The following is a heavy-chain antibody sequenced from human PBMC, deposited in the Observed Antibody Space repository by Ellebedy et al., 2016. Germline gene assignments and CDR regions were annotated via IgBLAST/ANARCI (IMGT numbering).Heavy chain of an antibody. J-gene: IGHJ4*02. Sequence: SETLSLTXTVSDDSIRSSNCYWGWIRQPPGKGLEWIATIHYSGSTYYKPSLKSRVTISVDTSKNQFSLRLTSVTAADTAVYYCARHSTHSGTHPRPFDYWGQGTLVTVSA. D-gene: IGHD1-26*01. CDR2: IHYSGST. CDR3: ARHSTHSGTHPRPFDY. V-gene: IGHV4-39*01. CDR1: DDSIRSSNCY.